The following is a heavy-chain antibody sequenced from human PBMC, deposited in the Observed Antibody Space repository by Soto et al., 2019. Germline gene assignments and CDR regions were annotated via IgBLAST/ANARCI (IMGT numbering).Heavy chain of an antibody. CDR2: IIPIFGTA. Sequence: QVQLVQSGAEVKKPGSSMKVSCKTSGGTFRSYVISWVRQAPGQGLEWMGGIIPIFGTANYAQKFQGRVTITADESTSTAYMELSSLRSEDTAVYYCARRSYYASSGYWDWYFDLWGRGTLVTVSS. J-gene: IGHJ2*01. D-gene: IGHD3-22*01. V-gene: IGHV1-69*12. CDR3: ARRSYYASSGYWDWYFDL. CDR1: GGTFRSYV.